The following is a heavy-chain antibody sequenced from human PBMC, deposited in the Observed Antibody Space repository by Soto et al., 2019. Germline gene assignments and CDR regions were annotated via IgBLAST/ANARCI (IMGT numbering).Heavy chain of an antibody. CDR2: IYYSGST. J-gene: IGHJ4*02. CDR3: ARVAYYYDSSGYIHYFDY. Sequence: LSLTCTVSGGSISSYYWSWIRQPPGKGLEWIGYIYYSGSTNYNPSLKSRVTISVDTSKNQFSLKLSSVTAADTAVYYCARVAYYYDSSGYIHYFDYWGQGTLVTVSS. D-gene: IGHD3-22*01. V-gene: IGHV4-59*01. CDR1: GGSISSYY.